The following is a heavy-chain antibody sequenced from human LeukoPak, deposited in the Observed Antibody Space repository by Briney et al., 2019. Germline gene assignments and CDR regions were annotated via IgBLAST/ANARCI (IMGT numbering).Heavy chain of an antibody. CDR1: GGSISTYY. V-gene: IGHV4-59*01. CDR3: ARGGNCSGGSCYSDRGWFDP. J-gene: IGHJ5*02. Sequence: SETLSLTCTVSGGSISTYYWSWIRQPPGKGLEWIGYIYYSGSTNYNPSLKSRVTISVDTSKNQFSLMLNSVTAADTAVYYCARGGNCSGGSCYSDRGWFDPWGQGTLVTVSS. D-gene: IGHD2-15*01. CDR2: IYYSGST.